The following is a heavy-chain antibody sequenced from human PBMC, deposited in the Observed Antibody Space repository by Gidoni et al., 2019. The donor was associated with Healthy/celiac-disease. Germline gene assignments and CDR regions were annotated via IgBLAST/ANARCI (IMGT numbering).Heavy chain of an antibody. CDR2: IYYSGST. D-gene: IGHD6-19*01. J-gene: IGHJ5*02. Sequence: QVQLQESGPGLVKPSETLSLTCTVSGGSISSYYWSWIRQPPGKGLEWIGYIYYSGSTNYNPSLKSRVTISVDTSKNQFSLKLSSVTAADTAVYYCARAVAGMFSWFDPWGQGTLVTVSS. CDR1: GGSISSYY. CDR3: ARAVAGMFSWFDP. V-gene: IGHV4-59*01.